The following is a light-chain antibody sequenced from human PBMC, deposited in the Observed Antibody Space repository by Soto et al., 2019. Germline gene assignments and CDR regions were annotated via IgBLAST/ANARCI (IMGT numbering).Light chain of an antibody. CDR2: GAS. CDR3: QQYGSSPLT. CDR1: QSVSRY. V-gene: IGKV3-20*01. Sequence: EIVMTQSPATLSFSLGERATISCRASQSVSRYLAWYQQKPGQAPRLLIYGASSRATGIPDRFSGSGSGTDFTLTISRLEPEDFAVYYCQQYGSSPLTFGGGTKVDIK. J-gene: IGKJ4*01.